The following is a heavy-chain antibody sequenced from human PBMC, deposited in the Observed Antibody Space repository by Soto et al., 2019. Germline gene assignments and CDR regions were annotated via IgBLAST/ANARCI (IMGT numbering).Heavy chain of an antibody. D-gene: IGHD1-26*01. J-gene: IGHJ4*02. CDR3: ARTPLL. CDR2: IYYSGST. CDR1: DGYIGDLY. Sequence: SQPKPHRSTVADGYIGDLYWSWIRQHPGKGLEWIGYIYYSGSTYYNPSLKSRVTISVDTSKNQFSLKLSSVTAADTAVYYCARTPLLWGQGTLVTVS. V-gene: IGHV4-31*03.